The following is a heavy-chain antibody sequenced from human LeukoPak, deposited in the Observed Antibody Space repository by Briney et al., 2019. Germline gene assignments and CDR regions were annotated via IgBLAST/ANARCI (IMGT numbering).Heavy chain of an antibody. CDR3: ARSSATLGIL. D-gene: IGHD3-3*01. V-gene: IGHV4-39*01. CDR1: GGSISTSLYC. J-gene: IGHJ4*02. Sequence: SETLSLTCSVSGGSISTSLYCGGWIRQPPGKGLEWIGSICYSGSTHYNPSLKSRVTISVDTSKNQFSLKLSSVTATDTAVYYCARSSATLGILWGQGTRVAVSS. CDR2: ICYSGST.